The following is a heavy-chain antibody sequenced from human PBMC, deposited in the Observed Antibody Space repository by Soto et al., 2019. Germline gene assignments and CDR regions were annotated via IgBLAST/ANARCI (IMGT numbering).Heavy chain of an antibody. CDR2: IYYSGST. J-gene: IGHJ4*02. D-gene: IGHD3-22*01. V-gene: IGHV4-59*01. CDR1: SGSISSYY. Sequence: SETLSLTCTVSSGSISSYYWSWIRQPPGKGLEWIGYIYYSGSTNYNPSLKSRVTISVDTSKNQFSLKLSSVTAADTAVYYCARGGVDYYDSSGYYFSPYYFDYWGQGTLVTVSS. CDR3: ARGGVDYYDSSGYYFSPYYFDY.